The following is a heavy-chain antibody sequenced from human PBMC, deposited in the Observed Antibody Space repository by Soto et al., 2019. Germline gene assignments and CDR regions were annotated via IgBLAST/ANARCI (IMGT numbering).Heavy chain of an antibody. CDR1: GFTFSTYS. V-gene: IGHV3-48*02. D-gene: IGHD2-21*02. J-gene: IGHJ4*02. Sequence: GGSLRLSCAASGFTFSTYSMNWVRQAPGKGLEWISYISSTSSIIYYADSVKGRFTISRDNAKNSLYLEMHSLRDEDTAVYYCARDDPAYCGGDCDGRFDYWGQGTLVTVS. CDR2: ISSTSSII. CDR3: ARDDPAYCGGDCDGRFDY.